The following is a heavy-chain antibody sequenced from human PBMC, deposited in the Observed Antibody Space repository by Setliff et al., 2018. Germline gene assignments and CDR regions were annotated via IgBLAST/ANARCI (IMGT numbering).Heavy chain of an antibody. D-gene: IGHD2-21*02. CDR2: IKQDGSEK. Sequence: PGGSLRLSCAASGFTFSSYWMSWVRQAPGKGLEWVANIKQDGSEKYYVDSVKGRFTISRDNAKNSLYLQMNSLRAEDTAVYYCARTRGGNSWGAFDIWGQGTMVTVSS. CDR3: ARTRGGNSWGAFDI. CDR1: GFTFSSYW. J-gene: IGHJ3*02. V-gene: IGHV3-7*03.